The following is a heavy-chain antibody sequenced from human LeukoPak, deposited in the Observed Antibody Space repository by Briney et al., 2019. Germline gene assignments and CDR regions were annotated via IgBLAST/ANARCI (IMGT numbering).Heavy chain of an antibody. D-gene: IGHD2-21*02. Sequence: PSETLSLTCTVSGGSISSGDYYWSWIRQPPGKGLEWIGYIYYSGSTYYNPSLKSRVTISVDTSKNQFSLKLSSVTAADTAVYYCARANGGDHFDYWGQGTLVTVSS. CDR2: IYYSGST. CDR3: ARANGGDHFDY. V-gene: IGHV4-30-4*01. J-gene: IGHJ4*02. CDR1: GGSISSGDYY.